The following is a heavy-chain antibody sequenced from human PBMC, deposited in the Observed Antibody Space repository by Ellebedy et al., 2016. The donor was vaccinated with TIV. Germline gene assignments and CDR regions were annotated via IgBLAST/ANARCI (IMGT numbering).Heavy chain of an antibody. D-gene: IGHD6-13*01. Sequence: PGGSLRLSCAASGFTLRSYWMHGVRQAPGKGLVWVSRINSDGSSTSYADSVMGRFTISRDNAKNTLYLQMNSLRADDTAVYYCARVVSSSWYDDYWGQGTLVTVSS. V-gene: IGHV3-74*01. CDR1: GFTLRSYW. CDR3: ARVVSSSWYDDY. CDR2: INSDGSST. J-gene: IGHJ4*02.